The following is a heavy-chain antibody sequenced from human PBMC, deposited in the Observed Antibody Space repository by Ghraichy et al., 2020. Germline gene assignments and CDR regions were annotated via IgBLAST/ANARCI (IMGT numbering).Heavy chain of an antibody. Sequence: GGSLRLSCAASGFTFSNYNMNWVRQAPGKGLEWVSSISGSSSTIFYADSVQGRFTISRDNARKSLFLQMNSLRDEDAAVYYCAREYSNSSGRRAFDIWGQGTLVTVS. CDR3: AREYSNSSGRRAFDI. D-gene: IGHD6-6*01. CDR2: ISGSSSTI. J-gene: IGHJ3*02. V-gene: IGHV3-48*02. CDR1: GFTFSNYN.